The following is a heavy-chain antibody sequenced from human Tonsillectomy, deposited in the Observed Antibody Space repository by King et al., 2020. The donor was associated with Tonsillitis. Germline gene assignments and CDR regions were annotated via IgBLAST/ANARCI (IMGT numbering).Heavy chain of an antibody. D-gene: IGHD3-22*01. V-gene: IGHV3-7*01. CDR3: ASYYDSSGSSGFDY. CDR2: IKQDGSEK. CDR1: GFTFSTYW. Sequence: VQLVESGGGLVQPGGSLRLSCAASGFTFSTYWMTLVRQAPGKGLEWVANIKQDGSEKYYVDSVKGRLTISRDNAKNSLYLQMNSLRAEDTAVYYCASYYDSSGSSGFDYWGQGTLVTVSS. J-gene: IGHJ4*02.